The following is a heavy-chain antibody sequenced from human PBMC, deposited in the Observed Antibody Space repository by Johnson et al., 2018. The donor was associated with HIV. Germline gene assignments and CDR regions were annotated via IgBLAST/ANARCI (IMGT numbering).Heavy chain of an antibody. Sequence: QVQLVESGGGVVQPGGSLRLSCAASGFTVSSNYMSWVRQAPGKGLEWVAVISYDGSDKYYADSVKGRFTIPRDSSKNTLYLQMTSLIAEDTAVYYCAKDTSHAFYSGSYWGAFDIWGQGTMVTVSS. CDR3: AKDTSHAFYSGSYWGAFDI. CDR1: GFTVSSNY. D-gene: IGHD1-26*01. CDR2: ISYDGSDK. J-gene: IGHJ3*02. V-gene: IGHV3-30*18.